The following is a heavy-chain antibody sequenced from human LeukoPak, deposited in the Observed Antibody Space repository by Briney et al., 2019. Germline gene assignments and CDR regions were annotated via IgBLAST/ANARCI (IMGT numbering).Heavy chain of an antibody. J-gene: IGHJ4*02. CDR2: IKQDGSEK. CDR1: LCTFSSYW. D-gene: IGHD3-22*01. Sequence: GGSLRLSCAASLCTFSSYWMSWVRQAPGKGLEWVANIKQDGSEKYYVDSVKGRFTISRDNAKNSLYLQMNSLRAEDTAVYYCGRLCHQTYYYDSSGYCRFDYWGQGTLVTVSS. CDR3: GRLCHQTYYYDSSGYCRFDY. V-gene: IGHV3-7*01.